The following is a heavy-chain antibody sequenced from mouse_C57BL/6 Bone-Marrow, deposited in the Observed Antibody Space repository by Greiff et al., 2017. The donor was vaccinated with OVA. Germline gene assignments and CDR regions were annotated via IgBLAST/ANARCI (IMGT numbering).Heavy chain of an antibody. V-gene: IGHV1-64*01. Sequence: VQLQQPGAELVKPGASVKLSCKASGYTFTSYWMHWVKQRPGQGLEWIGMIHPNSGRTNYNEKFKSKATLTVDKSSSTAYMQLSSLTSEDSAVYSSARSGGVYAMDYWGQGTSVTVSS. CDR2: IHPNSGRT. D-gene: IGHD1-1*02. J-gene: IGHJ4*01. CDR3: ARSGGVYAMDY. CDR1: GYTFTSYW.